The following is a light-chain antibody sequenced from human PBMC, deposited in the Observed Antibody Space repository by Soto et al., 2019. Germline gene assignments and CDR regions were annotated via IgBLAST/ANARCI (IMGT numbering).Light chain of an antibody. Sequence: DIQMTQSPATLSGSVGDRVTITCRASQTISSWLAWYQQKPGKAPKLLISTASSLQSGVPSRFSGSGSGTEFTLTISSLQPDDFATYYCQQYNSYWTFGQGTKV. J-gene: IGKJ1*01. CDR1: QTISSW. CDR3: QQYNSYWT. CDR2: TAS. V-gene: IGKV1-5*01.